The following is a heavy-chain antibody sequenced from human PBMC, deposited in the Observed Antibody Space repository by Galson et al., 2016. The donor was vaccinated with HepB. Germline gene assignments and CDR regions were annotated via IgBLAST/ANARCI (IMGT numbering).Heavy chain of an antibody. D-gene: IGHD3-10*01. V-gene: IGHV3-11*06. CDR3: AREMSLITILRGVTSSRLHHAIDC. CDR2: ISRDSTYT. Sequence: SLRLSCAASGFTFSDYYMSWIRQAPGKGLEWVSYISRDSTYTNYADSVKGRFTISRDNAKNSLFLQMNTLRAEDPAVYYCAREMSLITILRGVTSSRLHHAIDCWGQGTLVTVSS. J-gene: IGHJ4*02. CDR1: GFTFSDYY.